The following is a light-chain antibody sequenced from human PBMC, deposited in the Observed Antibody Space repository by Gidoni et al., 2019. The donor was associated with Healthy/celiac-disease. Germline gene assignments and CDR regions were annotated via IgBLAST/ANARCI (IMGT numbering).Light chain of an antibody. J-gene: IGKJ1*01. CDR2: GAS. Sequence: SVSSNLAWYQQKPGQAPRLLIYGASTRATGIPARFSGSGSGTEFTLTISSLQSEDFAVYYCQQYNNWRTFGQGTKVEIK. CDR3: QQYNNWRT. CDR1: SVSSN. V-gene: IGKV3-15*01.